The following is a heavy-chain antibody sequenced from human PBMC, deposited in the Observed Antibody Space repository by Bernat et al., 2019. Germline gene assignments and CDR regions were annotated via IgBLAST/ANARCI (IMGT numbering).Heavy chain of an antibody. V-gene: IGHV4-31*03. CDR2: IYYSGST. J-gene: IGHJ2*01. D-gene: IGHD6-13*01. CDR1: GGSISSDGYY. Sequence: QVQLQESGPGLVKPSQTLSLTCTVSGGSISSDGYYWSWIRQHPGKGLEWIGYIYYSGSTYYNPSLGSRVTISVDTSKGQFSLRLSSVTAADTAVYYCARSFGSSSWYFDLWGRGTLVSVSS. CDR3: ARSFGSSSWYFDL.